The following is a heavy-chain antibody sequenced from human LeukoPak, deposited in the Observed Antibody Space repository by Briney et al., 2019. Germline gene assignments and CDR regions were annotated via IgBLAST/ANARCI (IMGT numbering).Heavy chain of an antibody. CDR3: AKAGILEWLLPFDY. CDR2: ISGDGGST. J-gene: IGHJ4*02. Sequence: GGSLRLSCAASGFAFDDYAMHWVRQAPGKGLEWVSLISGDGGSTYYADSVKGRFTISRDNSKNSLYLQMNSLRTEDTALYYCAKAGILEWLLPFDYWGQGTLVTVSS. CDR1: GFAFDDYA. V-gene: IGHV3-43*02. D-gene: IGHD3-3*01.